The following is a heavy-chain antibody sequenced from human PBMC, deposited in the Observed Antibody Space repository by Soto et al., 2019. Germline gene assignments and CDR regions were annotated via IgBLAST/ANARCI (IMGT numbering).Heavy chain of an antibody. CDR2: IYYSGST. CDR3: AREVTMVRGVKDYYGMDV. CDR1: GASISNYF. Sequence: SETLSLTCNVSGASISNYFWNWIRQSPGKGLEWIGYIYYSGSTNYNPSLKSRVTISVDTSKNQFSLKLSSVTAADTAVYYCAREVTMVRGVKDYYGMDVWGQGTTVTVSS. D-gene: IGHD3-10*01. J-gene: IGHJ6*02. V-gene: IGHV4-59*01.